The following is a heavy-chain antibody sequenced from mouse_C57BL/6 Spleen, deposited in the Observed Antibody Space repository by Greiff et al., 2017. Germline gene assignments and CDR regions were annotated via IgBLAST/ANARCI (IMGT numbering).Heavy chain of an antibody. J-gene: IGHJ4*01. CDR1: GYAFSSYW. D-gene: IGHD1-1*01. CDR3: ARCGSSPYAMDY. Sequence: VKLQESGAELVKPGASVKISCKASGYAFSSYWMNWVKQRPGKGLEWIGQIYPGDGDTNYNGKFKGKGTLTADQSSSTAYMQLSSLTSEDSAVYFCARCGSSPYAMDYWGQGTSVTVSS. V-gene: IGHV1-80*01. CDR2: IYPGDGDT.